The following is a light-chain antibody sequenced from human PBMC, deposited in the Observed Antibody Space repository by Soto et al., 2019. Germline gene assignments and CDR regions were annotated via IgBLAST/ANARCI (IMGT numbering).Light chain of an antibody. CDR3: SSYTSGSTLYV. CDR1: SSDVGDSNS. J-gene: IGLJ1*01. Sequence: QSALTQPPSASGSPGRSVTISCSGTSSDVGDSNSVSWYQQHPGKAPKLLIYASSNRPSGVSHRFSGSRSGNTASLTISGLQAEDEADYYCSSYTSGSTLYVFGTGTQLTVL. V-gene: IGLV2-14*01. CDR2: ASS.